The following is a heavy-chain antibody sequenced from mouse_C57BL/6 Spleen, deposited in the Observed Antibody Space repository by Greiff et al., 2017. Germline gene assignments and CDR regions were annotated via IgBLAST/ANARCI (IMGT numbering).Heavy chain of an antibody. CDR2: IDPSDSET. V-gene: IGHV1-52*01. CDR1: GYTFTSYW. Sequence: VQLQQPGAELVRPGSSVKLSCKASGYTFTSYWMHWVKQRPIQGLEWIGNIDPSDSETHYNQKFKDKATLTVDKASSTAYMQLSSLTSVDSAVCYGAREIVTTFADWGQGTLVTVSA. J-gene: IGHJ3*01. D-gene: IGHD2-12*01. CDR3: AREIVTTFAD.